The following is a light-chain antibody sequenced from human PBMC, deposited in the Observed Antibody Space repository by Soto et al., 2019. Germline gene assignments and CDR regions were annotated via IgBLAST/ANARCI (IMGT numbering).Light chain of an antibody. CDR1: SSNIGSNY. J-gene: IGLJ2*01. CDR2: RNN. Sequence: QLVLTQPPSASGTPGQRVTISCSGSSSNIGSNYVYWYQQLPGTAPKLLIYRNNQRPLGVSDRFSGSKSGTSASLAISGLRSEDEADYYCAAWDDSLNVLFGGGTKVTVL. V-gene: IGLV1-47*01. CDR3: AAWDDSLNVL.